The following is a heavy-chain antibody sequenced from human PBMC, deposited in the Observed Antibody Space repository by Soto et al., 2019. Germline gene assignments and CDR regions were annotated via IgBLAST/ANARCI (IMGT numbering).Heavy chain of an antibody. CDR1: GFTFSSYG. J-gene: IGHJ5*02. V-gene: IGHV3-48*01. D-gene: IGHD6-13*01. CDR3: ARHPERIAQIGWFDP. Sequence: GGSLRLSCAASGFTFSSYGMNWVRQAPGKGLEWVSYISSSSSTIYYADSVKGRFTISRDNAKNSLYLQMNSLRAEDTAVYYCARHPERIAQIGWFDPWGQGTLVTVSS. CDR2: ISSSSSTI.